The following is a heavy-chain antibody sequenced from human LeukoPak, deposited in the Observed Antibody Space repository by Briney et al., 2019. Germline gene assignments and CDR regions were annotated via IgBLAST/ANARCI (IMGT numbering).Heavy chain of an antibody. J-gene: IGHJ4*02. CDR3: AKGADVLIPAAGSLFDY. V-gene: IGHV4-61*02. CDR2: IFTSGST. CDR1: GGSISSGNYY. Sequence: SETLSLTCTVSGGSISSGNYYWSWIRRPAGKGLEWIGRIFTSGSTNYNPSLESRVTLSVDTSKNQFSLRLASVTAADTAVYYCAKGADVLIPAAGSLFDYWGQGTLVTVSS. D-gene: IGHD6-13*01.